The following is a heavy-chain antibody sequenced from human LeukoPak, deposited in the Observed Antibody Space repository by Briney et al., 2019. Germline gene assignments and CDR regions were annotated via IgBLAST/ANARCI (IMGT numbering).Heavy chain of an antibody. CDR1: GGSINNYY. CDR3: ARPNYYDSSGYTAFDI. Sequence: SETLSLTCTVSGGSINNYYWSWVRQPPGAGLEWLAYIYYTGSTNYNPSLKTRLTISVDTSKNQFSLRLNSVTAADTAVYYCARPNYYDSSGYTAFDIWGQGTMVTVSS. CDR2: IYYTGST. V-gene: IGHV4-59*08. D-gene: IGHD3-22*01. J-gene: IGHJ3*02.